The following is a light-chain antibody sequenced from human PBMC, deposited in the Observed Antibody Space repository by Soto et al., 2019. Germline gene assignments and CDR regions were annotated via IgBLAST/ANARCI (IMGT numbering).Light chain of an antibody. CDR1: QSVRNN. CDR3: QQHNDWPLT. CDR2: GAT. J-gene: IGKJ4*01. Sequence: EIVMTQSPATLSVSPGERVTLSCRASQSVRNNLAWYQQKPGQAPRLLIYGATATATGIPARFSGSGSGTEFTLTISSLLSEDFAVYYCQQHNDWPLTFGGGTKVEIK. V-gene: IGKV3-15*01.